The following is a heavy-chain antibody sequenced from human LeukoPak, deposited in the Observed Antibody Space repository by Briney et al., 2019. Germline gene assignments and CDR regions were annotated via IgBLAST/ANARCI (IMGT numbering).Heavy chain of an antibody. CDR1: GFTFSSYA. CDR3: ARSSSSSWWDFDY. Sequence: GGSLRLSCAASGFTFSSYAMSWVRQAPGKGLEWVSAISGSGGSTYYAYSVKGRFTISRDNSKNTLYLQMNSLRAEDTAVYYCARSSSSSWWDFDYWGQGTLVTVSS. CDR2: ISGSGGST. V-gene: IGHV3-23*01. J-gene: IGHJ4*02. D-gene: IGHD6-13*01.